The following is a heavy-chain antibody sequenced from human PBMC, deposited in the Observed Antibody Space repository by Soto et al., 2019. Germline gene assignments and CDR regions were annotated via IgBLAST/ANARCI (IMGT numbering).Heavy chain of an antibody. Sequence: QVQLVQSGSEVKKPGSSVKVSCKASGGSFRSNPLSWVRQAPGQGLEWMAGITPLFATVLYAQKFQGRVTITADESTKTDYMELASLRSDDTAVYFCARGGRGYSLAPRYYFDYWGQGTLVNVTS. CDR2: ITPLFATV. CDR1: GGSFRSNP. V-gene: IGHV1-69*01. CDR3: ARGGRGYSLAPRYYFDY. D-gene: IGHD5-18*01. J-gene: IGHJ4*02.